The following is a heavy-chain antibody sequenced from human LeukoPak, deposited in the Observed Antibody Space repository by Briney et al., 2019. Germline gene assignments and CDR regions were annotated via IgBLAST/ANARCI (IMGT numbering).Heavy chain of an antibody. V-gene: IGHV3-30*04. D-gene: IGHD1-26*01. J-gene: IGHJ2*01. Sequence: PGRSLRLSCAASGFTFSSYAMHWVRQAPGKGLEWVAVISYDGSNKYYADSVKGRFTISRDNSKNTLYLQMNSLRPEDTAVYYCASPYSGSYYYEEEADWYFDLWGQGTLVTVSS. CDR3: ASPYSGSYYYEEEADWYFDL. CDR1: GFTFSSYA. CDR2: ISYDGSNK.